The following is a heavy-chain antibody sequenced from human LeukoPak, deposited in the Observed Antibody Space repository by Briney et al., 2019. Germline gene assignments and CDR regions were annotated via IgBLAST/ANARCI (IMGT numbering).Heavy chain of an antibody. D-gene: IGHD6-6*01. CDR3: ARQVGVTARWFFDS. J-gene: IGHJ4*02. CDR1: GGSISSYY. Sequence: SETLSLSCTVSGGSISSYYWSWIRQPPGKGLEWIGCIYTSGSTNFNPSLKSRVTISVDTPKNQFSLKLSSVTAADTAVYYCARQVGVTARWFFDSWGQGTLVTVSS. CDR2: IYTSGST. V-gene: IGHV4-4*09.